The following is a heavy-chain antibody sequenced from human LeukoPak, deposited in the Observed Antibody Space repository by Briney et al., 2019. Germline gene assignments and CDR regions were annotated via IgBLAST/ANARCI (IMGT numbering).Heavy chain of an antibody. J-gene: IGHJ4*02. CDR1: GFTVSKNY. CDR2: ISPSGDIT. CDR3: TKDDAWLRFGE. D-gene: IGHD3-10*01. V-gene: IGHV3-23*01. Sequence: GGSLRLSCSVSGFTVSKNYMSWVRQAPGKGLEWVSGISPSGDITYYADSVKGRFTISRDNSKNTLYLEVISLTAEDTAVYYCTKDDAWLRFGEWSQGTLVTVSS.